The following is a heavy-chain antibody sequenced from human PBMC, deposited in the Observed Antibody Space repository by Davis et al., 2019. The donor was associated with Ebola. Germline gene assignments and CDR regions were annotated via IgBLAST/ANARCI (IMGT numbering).Heavy chain of an antibody. V-gene: IGHV3-30*03. Sequence: GESLKISCEASGFMFSNYVMHWVRQAPGKGLAWVALISSDGSNIYYADSVKGRFTISRDESKNILSLQMNSLRGDDTAVYYCARSYYWGPLGGMDVWGQGTTVTVSS. D-gene: IGHD3-22*01. CDR1: GFMFSNYV. CDR2: ISSDGSNI. J-gene: IGHJ6*02. CDR3: ARSYYWGPLGGMDV.